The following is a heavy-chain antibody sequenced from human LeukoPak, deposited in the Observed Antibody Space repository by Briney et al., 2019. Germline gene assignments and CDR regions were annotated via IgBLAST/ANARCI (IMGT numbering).Heavy chain of an antibody. CDR3: ARGASLEWSITNDY. J-gene: IGHJ4*02. V-gene: IGHV1-2*02. Sequence: ASVKVSCRASGYTFVAFYMQWLRQASGQGLEWIGWINPNSGDTNYAQNFQGRVTMTRDTSINTAYMELSGLRSDDTAVYYCARGASLEWSITNDYWGQGTLVTVSS. CDR2: INPNSGDT. D-gene: IGHD3-3*01. CDR1: GYTFVAFY.